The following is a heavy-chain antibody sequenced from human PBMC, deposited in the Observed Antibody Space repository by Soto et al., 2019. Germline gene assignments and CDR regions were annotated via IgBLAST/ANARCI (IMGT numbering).Heavy chain of an antibody. CDR2: IYTSGST. V-gene: IGHV4-4*07. D-gene: IGHD3-22*01. CDR1: GGSISSYY. J-gene: IGHJ3*02. Sequence: SETLSLTCTVSGGSISSYYWSWIRQPAGKGLEWIGRIYTSGSTNYNPSLKSRVTMSVDTAKNQFSLKLSSVSAADTAVYYCARGGRGLPDDYDSSGYYRGGAFDIWGQGTMVTVSS. CDR3: ARGGRGLPDDYDSSGYYRGGAFDI.